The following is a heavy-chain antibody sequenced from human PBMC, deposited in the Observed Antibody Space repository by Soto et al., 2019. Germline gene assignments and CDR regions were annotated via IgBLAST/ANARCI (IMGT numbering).Heavy chain of an antibody. V-gene: IGHV1-58*01. J-gene: IGHJ4*02. Sequence: SVKVSCKASGFTFTSSAVQWVRQARGQRLEWIGWIVVGSGNTNYAQKFQERVTITRDMSTSTAYMELSSLRSEDTAVYYCAADGGMSVDGSWYFDYWGQGTLVTVSS. D-gene: IGHD6-13*01. CDR2: IVVGSGNT. CDR3: AADGGMSVDGSWYFDY. CDR1: GFTFTSSA.